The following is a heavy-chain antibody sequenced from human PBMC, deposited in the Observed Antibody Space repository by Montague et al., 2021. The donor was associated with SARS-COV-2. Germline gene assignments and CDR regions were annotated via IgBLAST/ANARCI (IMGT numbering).Heavy chain of an antibody. D-gene: IGHD6-25*01. J-gene: IGHJ5*02. V-gene: IGHV2-5*02. CDR1: GFSLSSSGVA. CDR2: SYWXDDK. CDR3: AQSLPTLIGGCNWFDP. Sequence: PALVKPTQTLTLTCTFSGFSLSSSGVAVGWIRQPPGKALEWLALSYWXDDKRYSPNLKSRLTITKDTSKNQVVLEMTNMDPVDTATYYCAQSLPTLIGGCNWFDPGGQGALVTVSS.